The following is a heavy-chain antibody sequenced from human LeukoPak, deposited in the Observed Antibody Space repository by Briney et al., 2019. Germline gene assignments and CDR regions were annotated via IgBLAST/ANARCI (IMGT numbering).Heavy chain of an antibody. D-gene: IGHD3-10*01. Sequence: GGSLRLSCATSGFNFGDYALTWVRQAPGKGLEWVGVIRSKAYGATTDYAASVKARFTISREDSKSIVYLQMNSLKIEDTAFYYCTRGRWFGELRSDFWGQGTLVTVSS. CDR2: IRSKAYGATT. V-gene: IGHV3-49*04. J-gene: IGHJ4*02. CDR1: GFNFGDYA. CDR3: TRGRWFGELRSDF.